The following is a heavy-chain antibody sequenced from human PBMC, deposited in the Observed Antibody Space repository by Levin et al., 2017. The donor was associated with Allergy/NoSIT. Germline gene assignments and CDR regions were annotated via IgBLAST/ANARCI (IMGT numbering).Heavy chain of an antibody. CDR3: ARGDSSNWYAWHFDY. D-gene: IGHD6-13*01. CDR1: GGSISSGDYY. CDR2: IYYSGST. V-gene: IGHV4-30-4*01. Sequence: SETLSLTCTVSGGSISSGDYYWSWIRQPPGKGLEWIGYIYYSGSTYYNPSLKSRITISVDTSKNQFSLRLSSVTAADTAVYYCARGDSSNWYAWHFDYWGQGTLVTVSS. J-gene: IGHJ4*02.